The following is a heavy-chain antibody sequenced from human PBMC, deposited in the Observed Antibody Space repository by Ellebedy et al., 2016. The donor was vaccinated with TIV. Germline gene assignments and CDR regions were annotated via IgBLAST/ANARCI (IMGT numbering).Heavy chain of an antibody. CDR1: GFTFSRYA. Sequence: PGGSLRLSCAASGFTFSRYAMNWVRQAPGKGLEWVSYISASSANIHYADSVKGRFTISRDNSKNTLYLQMNSLRAEDTAVYYCAREIIPMVREVYIEYWGQGTLVTVSS. CDR2: ISASSANI. D-gene: IGHD3-10*01. J-gene: IGHJ4*02. V-gene: IGHV3-48*01. CDR3: AREIIPMVREVYIEY.